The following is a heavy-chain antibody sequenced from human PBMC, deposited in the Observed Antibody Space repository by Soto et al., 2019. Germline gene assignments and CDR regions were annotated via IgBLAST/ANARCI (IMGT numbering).Heavy chain of an antibody. CDR2: INPSGGST. CDR1: GYTFTSYY. V-gene: IGHV1-46*01. Sequence: GASVKVSCKASGYTFTSYYMHWVRQAPGQGREWMGIINPSGGSTSYAQKFQGRVTMTRDTSTSTVYMELSSLRSEDTAVYYCARNGGCSGGSCYSTSYYYYYGMDVWGQGTTVTVSS. D-gene: IGHD2-15*01. J-gene: IGHJ6*02. CDR3: ARNGGCSGGSCYSTSYYYYYGMDV.